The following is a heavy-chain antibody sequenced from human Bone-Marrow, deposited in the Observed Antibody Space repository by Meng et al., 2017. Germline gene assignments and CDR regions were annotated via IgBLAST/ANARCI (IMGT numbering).Heavy chain of an antibody. J-gene: IGHJ5*02. D-gene: IGHD3-16*01. CDR3: ARDIRQGGNIWFDP. Sequence: LTESGPGRVKPSQTLPPTCIVSGGSISSGGYYWSWIRQHPGKGLEWIGYIYYSGTTYYNPSLSSLVTISVDTSKNQFSLNLSSVTAADTAVYYCARDIRQGGNIWFDPWGQGTLVTVSS. V-gene: IGHV4-31*01. CDR1: GGSISSGGYY. CDR2: IYYSGTT.